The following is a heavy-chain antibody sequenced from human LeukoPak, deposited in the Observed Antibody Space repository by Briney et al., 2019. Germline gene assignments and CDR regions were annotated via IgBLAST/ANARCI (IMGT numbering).Heavy chain of an antibody. CDR1: GFAFSSYW. Sequence: GGSLRLSCVASGFAFSSYWMHWVRQAPGKGLVWVSRINSDGSSTNYADSVKGRFTISRDNAKNSLYLQMNSLRAEDTAVYYCARDTSSSWYNYFDYWGQGTLVTVSS. D-gene: IGHD6-13*01. V-gene: IGHV3-74*01. CDR2: INSDGSST. J-gene: IGHJ4*02. CDR3: ARDTSSSWYNYFDY.